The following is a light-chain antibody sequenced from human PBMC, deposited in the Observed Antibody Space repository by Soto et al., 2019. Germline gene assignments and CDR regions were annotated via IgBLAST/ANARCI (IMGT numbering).Light chain of an antibody. CDR2: AAS. V-gene: IGKV3-15*01. CDR1: QSVGTK. CDR3: QQYNDASPIT. Sequence: EVVLTQSPATLSVSPGEGATLTCRASQSVGTKLAWYQQKPGQSPRILIYAASTRATGVPARFGGSGSETEFTLTINSLQSEDFALYYCQQYNDASPITFGQGTRLEMK. J-gene: IGKJ5*01.